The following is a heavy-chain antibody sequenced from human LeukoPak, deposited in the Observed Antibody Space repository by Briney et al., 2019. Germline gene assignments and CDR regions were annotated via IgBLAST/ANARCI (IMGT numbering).Heavy chain of an antibody. V-gene: IGHV3-30*03. CDR2: ISYDGGKK. CDR1: GFTFSSYS. J-gene: IGHJ4*02. Sequence: GGSLRLSCAASGFTFSSYSMNWVRQAPGKGLEWVAVISYDGGKKSYADSVKGRFTISRDNSKNTLYLQMDSLRVEDTAIYYCARDRAWDYLDSWDQGPLVTVSS. D-gene: IGHD1-26*01. CDR3: ARDRAWDYLDS.